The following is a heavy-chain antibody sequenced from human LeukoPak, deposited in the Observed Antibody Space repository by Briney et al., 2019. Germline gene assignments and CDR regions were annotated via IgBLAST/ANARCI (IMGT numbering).Heavy chain of an antibody. CDR1: GFTFRDYS. Sequence: GGSLRLSCAASGFTFRDYSMTWVRHAPGKGLEWVSPIRGGSDFIYHADSVKGRFTVSRDNAKNSLYLQMNSLRAEDTAVYYCARDHAGIVLPAAVGAHWGQGTLVTVSS. CDR2: IRGGSDFI. D-gene: IGHD2-2*01. V-gene: IGHV3-21*01. J-gene: IGHJ4*02. CDR3: ARDHAGIVLPAAVGAH.